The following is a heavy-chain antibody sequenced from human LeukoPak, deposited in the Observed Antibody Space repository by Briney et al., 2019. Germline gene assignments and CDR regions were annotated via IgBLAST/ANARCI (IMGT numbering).Heavy chain of an antibody. V-gene: IGHV4-59*01. CDR2: IYYSGST. J-gene: IGHJ3*02. CDR1: GGSISSYY. CDR3: ARGQCGGDCYSEWAFDI. Sequence: SETLSLTCTVSGGSISSYYWSWLRQPPGKGLEWIGYIYYSGSTNYNPSLKSRVTISVDTSKNQSSLKLSSVTAADTAVYYCARGQCGGDCYSEWAFDIWGQGTMVTVSS. D-gene: IGHD2-21*02.